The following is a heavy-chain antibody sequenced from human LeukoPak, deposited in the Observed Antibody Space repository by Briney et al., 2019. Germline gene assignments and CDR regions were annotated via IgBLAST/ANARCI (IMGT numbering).Heavy chain of an antibody. CDR3: AKGSRSSRPYYFDY. CDR2: ITNSGADT. CDR1: EFPFSNYA. D-gene: IGHD6-6*01. Sequence: GGSLRLSCAASEFPFSNYAMSSLPPAPGKRLEWVSAITNSGADTYHADSVRGRFTISSDNSKNTLFLQMNSLRVEDTAIYFFAKGSRSSRPYYFDYWGQGTLVTVSS. J-gene: IGHJ4*02. V-gene: IGHV3-23*01.